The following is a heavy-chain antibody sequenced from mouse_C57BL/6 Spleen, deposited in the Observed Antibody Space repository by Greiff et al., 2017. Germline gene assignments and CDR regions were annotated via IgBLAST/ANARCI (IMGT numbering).Heavy chain of an antibody. CDR2: IWRGGST. Sequence: VQLQQSGPGLVQPSQSLSITCTVSGFSLTSYGVHWVRQSPGKGLAWLGVIWRGGSTDYNAAFMSRLSITKANSKSQVFFKMNSLQADDTAIYYCAKPYDYDGYYYAMDYWGQGTSVTVSS. D-gene: IGHD2-4*01. CDR3: AKPYDYDGYYYAMDY. V-gene: IGHV2-5*01. CDR1: GFSLTSYG. J-gene: IGHJ4*01.